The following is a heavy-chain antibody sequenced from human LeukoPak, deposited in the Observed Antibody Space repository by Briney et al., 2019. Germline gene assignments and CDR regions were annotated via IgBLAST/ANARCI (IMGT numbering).Heavy chain of an antibody. CDR3: ARDPFNTAMVTYYYMDV. Sequence: SCKASGGTFSSYAISWVRQAPGKGLEWVSSISSSSTYKYYADSVKGRFTVSRDNAKNSLYLQMNSLRAEDTAVYYCARDPFNTAMVTYYYMDVWGKGTTVTVSS. CDR2: ISSSSTYK. J-gene: IGHJ6*03. V-gene: IGHV3-21*01. D-gene: IGHD5-18*01. CDR1: GGTFSSYA.